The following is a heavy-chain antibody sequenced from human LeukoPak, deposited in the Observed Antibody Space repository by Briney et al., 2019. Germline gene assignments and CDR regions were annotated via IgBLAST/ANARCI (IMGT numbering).Heavy chain of an antibody. J-gene: IGHJ5*02. CDR1: GYTFTSYA. V-gene: IGHV1-3*01. Sequence: RASVKVSCKASGYTFTSYAMHWVRQAPGQRLEWMGWINAGNGNTKYSQKFQGRVTITRDTSASTAYMELSSLRSEDTAVYYCARRGYYGSGSPRWFDPWGQGTLVTVSS. D-gene: IGHD3-10*01. CDR2: INAGNGNT. CDR3: ARRGYYGSGSPRWFDP.